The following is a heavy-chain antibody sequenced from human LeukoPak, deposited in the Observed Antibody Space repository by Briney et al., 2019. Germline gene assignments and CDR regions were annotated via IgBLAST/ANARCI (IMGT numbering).Heavy chain of an antibody. J-gene: IGHJ4*02. CDR2: ISSSSPI. Sequence: PGGSLRLSCAASGFTFSRYSMNWVRQAPGKGLEWVSYISSSSPIYYADSVKGRFTISRDNGKNSLYLQMNSLRAEDTAVYYRVRRFDNTVSTSRFFDYWGQGTLVTVSS. V-gene: IGHV3-48*01. CDR3: VRRFDNTVSTSRFFDY. CDR1: GFTFSRYS. D-gene: IGHD1-14*01.